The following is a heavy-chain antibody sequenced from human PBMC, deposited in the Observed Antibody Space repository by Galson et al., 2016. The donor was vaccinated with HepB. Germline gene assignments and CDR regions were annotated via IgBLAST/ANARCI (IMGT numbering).Heavy chain of an antibody. J-gene: IGHJ4*02. D-gene: IGHD2-15*01. V-gene: IGHV3-48*04. CDR2: ISSSSSTT. Sequence: SLRLSCAASGFTFSTFSMNWVRQAPGRGLEWVSYISSSSSTTYYADSVKGRFTISRDNAKNSLYLQMNSPRAEDTAVYYCARPCSGGSCYAVWGQGTLVTVSS. CDR3: ARPCSGGSCYAV. CDR1: GFTFSTFS.